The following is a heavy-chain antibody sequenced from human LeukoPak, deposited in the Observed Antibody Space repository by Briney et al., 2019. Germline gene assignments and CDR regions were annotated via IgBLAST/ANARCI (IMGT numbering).Heavy chain of an antibody. V-gene: IGHV3-33*01. J-gene: IGHJ4*02. CDR1: GFTFSSYD. CDR3: AREPTTLNGYSVSRRHHYFDH. Sequence: GGSLRLSCAAAGFTFSSYDMHWVRQAPGKGLEWVAVIWYDGSNINYGDSVKGRFAISRDNSRNTLYLQMNSLRAEDTALYYCAREPTTLNGYSVSRRHHYFDHWGQGALVIVSS. D-gene: IGHD5-24*01. CDR2: IWYDGSNI.